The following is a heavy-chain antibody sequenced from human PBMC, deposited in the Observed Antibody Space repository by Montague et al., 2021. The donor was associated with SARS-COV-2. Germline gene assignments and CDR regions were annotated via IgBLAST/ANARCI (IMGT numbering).Heavy chain of an antibody. Sequence: SLRLSCAVSGFSLNTNAVHWVRQAPGKGLEWVAVISYDGTNKYYEESVKGRFTISRDNSKNTVYLQMDSLRPEDTAMYYCARDQWLLFPSDFWGQGTLVTVSS. CDR2: ISYDGTNK. J-gene: IGHJ4*02. CDR3: ARDQWLLFPSDF. CDR1: GFSLNTNA. V-gene: IGHV3-30*04. D-gene: IGHD6-19*01.